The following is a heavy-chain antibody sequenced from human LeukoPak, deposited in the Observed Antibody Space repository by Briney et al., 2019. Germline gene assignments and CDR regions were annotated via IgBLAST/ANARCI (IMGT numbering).Heavy chain of an antibody. CDR2: ISAYNGNT. J-gene: IGHJ6*02. D-gene: IGHD6-13*01. CDR1: GYTFTSYG. Sequence: ASVKVSCKASGYTFTSYGISWVRQAPGQGLEWMGWISAYNGNTNYAQKLQGRVTMTTDTSTSTAYMELRSLRSDDTAVYYCARVIIAAAGGGSYGMDVWGRGTTVIVSS. V-gene: IGHV1-18*01. CDR3: ARVIIAAAGGGSYGMDV.